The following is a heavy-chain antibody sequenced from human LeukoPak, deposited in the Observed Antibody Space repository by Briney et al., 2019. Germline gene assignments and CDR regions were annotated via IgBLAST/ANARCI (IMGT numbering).Heavy chain of an antibody. V-gene: IGHV4-59*01. CDR3: ARGYYDFWSGPPPGFDP. J-gene: IGHJ5*02. D-gene: IGHD3-3*01. CDR2: IYYSGST. CDR1: GGSISSYY. Sequence: SETLSLTCTVSGGSISSYYWSWIRQPPGKGLEWIGYIYYSGSTSYNPSLKSRVTISVDTSKNQFSLKLSSVTAADTAVYYCARGYYDFWSGPPPGFDPWGQGTLVTVSS.